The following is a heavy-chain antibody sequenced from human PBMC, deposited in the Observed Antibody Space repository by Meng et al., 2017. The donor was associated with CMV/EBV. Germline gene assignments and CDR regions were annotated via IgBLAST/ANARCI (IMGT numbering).Heavy chain of an antibody. CDR3: AKDKGGGLDY. Sequence: GGSLRLSCAASGFTFDDYIMHWVRQAPGKGLEWVSLISWDGGSTYYADSVKGRFTISRDNSKNSLYLQMNSLRTEDTALYYCAKDKGGGLDYWGQGTLVTVSS. CDR1: GFTFDDYI. J-gene: IGHJ4*02. CDR2: ISWDGGST. V-gene: IGHV3-43*01.